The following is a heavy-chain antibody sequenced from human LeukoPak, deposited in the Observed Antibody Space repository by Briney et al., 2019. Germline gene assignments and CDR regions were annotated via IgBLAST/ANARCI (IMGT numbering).Heavy chain of an antibody. CDR3: AKDHARITIFGVAPDYMDV. Sequence: PGRSLRLSCAASGFTFSSYGMHWVRQAPGKGLEWVAVIWYGGSNKYYADSVKGRFTISRDNSKNTLYLQMNSLRAEDTAVYYCAKDHARITIFGVAPDYMDVWGKGTTVTVSS. D-gene: IGHD3-3*01. J-gene: IGHJ6*03. V-gene: IGHV3-30*18. CDR1: GFTFSSYG. CDR2: IWYGGSNK.